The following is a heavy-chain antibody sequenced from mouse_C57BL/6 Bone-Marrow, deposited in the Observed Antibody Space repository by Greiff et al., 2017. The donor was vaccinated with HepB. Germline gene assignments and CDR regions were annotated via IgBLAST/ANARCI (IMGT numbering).Heavy chain of an antibody. CDR2: INPNNGGT. Sequence: EVKLMESGPELVKPGASVKMSCKASGYTFTDYNMHWVKQSHGKSLEWIGYINPNNGGTSYNQKFKGKATLTVNKSSSTAYMELRSLTSEDSAVYYCARGWLLRKVDYWGQGTSVTVSS. D-gene: IGHD2-3*01. CDR1: GYTFTDYN. J-gene: IGHJ4*01. V-gene: IGHV1-22*01. CDR3: ARGWLLRKVDY.